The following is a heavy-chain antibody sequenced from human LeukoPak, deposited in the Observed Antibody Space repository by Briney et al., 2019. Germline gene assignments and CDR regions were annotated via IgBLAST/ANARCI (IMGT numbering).Heavy chain of an antibody. Sequence: SETLSLTCTVSGYSISSGYYWGWIRQPPGKGLEWIGSIYHSGSTYYNPSLKSRVTISVDTSKNQFSLKLSSVTAADTAVYYCARDDKTPYSSSSYYFDYWGQGTLVTVSS. CDR2: IYHSGST. J-gene: IGHJ4*02. D-gene: IGHD6-6*01. V-gene: IGHV4-38-2*02. CDR3: ARDDKTPYSSSSYYFDY. CDR1: GYSISSGYY.